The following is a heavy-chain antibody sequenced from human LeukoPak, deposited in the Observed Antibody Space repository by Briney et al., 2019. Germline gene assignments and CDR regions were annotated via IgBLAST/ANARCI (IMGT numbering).Heavy chain of an antibody. V-gene: IGHV3-21*01. CDR3: ARTIGSKNAFDI. D-gene: IGHD1-26*01. J-gene: IGHJ3*02. Sequence: GGSLRLSCAASGFTFSDYSMNWVRQAPGKGLEWVSSISSSSTYIYYADSVKGRFTISRDNAKNSLYLRMNSLRAEDTAVYYCARTIGSKNAFDIWGQGTMVTVSS. CDR2: ISSSSTYI. CDR1: GFTFSDYS.